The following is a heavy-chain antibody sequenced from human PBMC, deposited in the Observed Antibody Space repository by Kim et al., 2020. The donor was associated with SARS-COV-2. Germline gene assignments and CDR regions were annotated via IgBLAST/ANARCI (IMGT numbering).Heavy chain of an antibody. CDR2: IYPGDSDT. D-gene: IGHD6-19*01. V-gene: IGHV5-51*01. Sequence: GESLKISCKGSGYSFTSYWIGWVRQMPGKGLEWMGIIYPGDSDTRYSPSFQGQVTISADKSISTAYLQWSSLKASDTAMYYCARSSLEGSGWFDAFDIWGQGTMVTVSS. CDR3: ARSSLEGSGWFDAFDI. J-gene: IGHJ3*02. CDR1: GYSFTSYW.